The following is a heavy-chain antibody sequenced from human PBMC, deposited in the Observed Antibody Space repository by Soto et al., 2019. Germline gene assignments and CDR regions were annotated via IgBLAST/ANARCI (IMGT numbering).Heavy chain of an antibody. CDR2: IIPIFGTA. V-gene: IGHV1-69*01. J-gene: IGHJ4*02. CDR1: GGTFSSYA. CDR3: AREGEGYCSGGSCYYFDC. D-gene: IGHD2-15*01. Sequence: QVQLVQSGAEVKKPGSSVKVSCKASGGTFSSYAISWVRQAPGQGVEWMGGIIPIFGTANYAQKLQGRITITADESTSTAYMELSSLRSEDTAVYYCAREGEGYCSGGSCYYFDCWVQGALVTDSS.